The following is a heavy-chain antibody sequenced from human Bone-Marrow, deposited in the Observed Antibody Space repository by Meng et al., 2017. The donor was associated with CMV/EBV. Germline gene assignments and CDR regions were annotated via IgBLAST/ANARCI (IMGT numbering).Heavy chain of an antibody. CDR2: IYYSGST. Sequence: SETLSLTCTVSGGSISSYYWSWIRQPPGKGLEWIGYIYYSGSTNYNPSLKSRVTISVDTSKNQFSLKLSSVTAADTAVYYCARGRGAARVTYYYYYGMDVRGQGTTVTFSS. CDR1: GGSISSYY. D-gene: IGHD6-6*01. V-gene: IGHV4-59*01. J-gene: IGHJ6*02. CDR3: ARGRGAARVTYYYYYGMDV.